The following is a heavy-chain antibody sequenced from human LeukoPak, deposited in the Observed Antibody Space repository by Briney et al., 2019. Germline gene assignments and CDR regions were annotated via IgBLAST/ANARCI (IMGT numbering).Heavy chain of an antibody. Sequence: GASVKVSCKASGVTFSSYGITWVRQAPGQGLEWMGGIIPILGKTNYAQKFQGRVTITADESTSTAYLEVNSLTSADTAMYYCARDYDSSGPQKNFFDFWGQGTLVTVSS. CDR2: IIPILGKT. V-gene: IGHV1-69*10. D-gene: IGHD3-22*01. J-gene: IGHJ4*02. CDR1: GVTFSSYG. CDR3: ARDYDSSGPQKNFFDF.